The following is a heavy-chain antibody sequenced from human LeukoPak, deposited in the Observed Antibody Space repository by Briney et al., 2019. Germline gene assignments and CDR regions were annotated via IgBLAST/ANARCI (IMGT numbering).Heavy chain of an antibody. J-gene: IGHJ4*02. V-gene: IGHV1-8*01. CDR3: ARGRGYSNGWFEADDY. CDR2: MNPNSGNT. Sequence: ASVKVSCKASGCPFISYDINWVRQATGQGLEWMGWMNPNSGNTGYAQRFQGRVTMTRNTSISTAYMEVSSLRSEDTAMYFCARGRGYSNGWFEADDYWGQGTLVTVSS. CDR1: GCPFISYD. D-gene: IGHD6-19*01.